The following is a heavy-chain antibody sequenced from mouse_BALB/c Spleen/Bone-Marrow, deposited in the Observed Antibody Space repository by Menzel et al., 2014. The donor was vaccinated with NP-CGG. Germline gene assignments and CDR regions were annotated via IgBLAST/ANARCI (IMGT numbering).Heavy chain of an antibody. CDR2: ILPGSGST. V-gene: IGHV1-9*01. D-gene: IGHD2-3*01. Sequence: VQLVESGAELMKPGASVKISCKATGYTFSSYWIEWVKQRPGHGLEWIGEILPGSGSTNYNEKFKGKATFTADTSSNTAYMQLSSLTSEDSAVYYCARSDGHYYAMDYWGQGTSVTVSS. CDR1: GYTFSSYW. J-gene: IGHJ4*01. CDR3: ARSDGHYYAMDY.